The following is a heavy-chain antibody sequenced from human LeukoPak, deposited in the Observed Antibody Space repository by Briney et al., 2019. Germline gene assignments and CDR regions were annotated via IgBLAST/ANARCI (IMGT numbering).Heavy chain of an antibody. J-gene: IGHJ4*02. D-gene: IGHD2-15*01. CDR1: GGSISSYY. CDR3: ARTTPLRLIRESYYFDY. Sequence: TSETLSLTCTVSGGSISSYYWSWIRQPAGKGLEWIGRIYTSGSTNYNPSLKSRVTMSVDTSKNQFSLKLSSVTAADTAVYYCARTTPLRLIRESYYFDYWGQGTLVTVSS. CDR2: IYTSGST. V-gene: IGHV4-4*07.